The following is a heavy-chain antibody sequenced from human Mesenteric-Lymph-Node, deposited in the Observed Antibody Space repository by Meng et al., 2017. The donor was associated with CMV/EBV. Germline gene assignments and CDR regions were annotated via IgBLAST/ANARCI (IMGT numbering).Heavy chain of an antibody. CDR1: GFTFSNYW. V-gene: IGHV3-7*01. D-gene: IGHD2-2*01. J-gene: IGHJ6*02. CDR3: ARAVVVPATNSDYYYGMDV. Sequence: GESLKISCAASGFTFSNYWMHWVRQAPGKGLEWVANIKQDGSEKYYVDSMKGRFTISRDNAKNTLYLQMNSLRAEDTAVYYCARAVVVPATNSDYYYGMDVWGQGTTVTVSS. CDR2: IKQDGSEK.